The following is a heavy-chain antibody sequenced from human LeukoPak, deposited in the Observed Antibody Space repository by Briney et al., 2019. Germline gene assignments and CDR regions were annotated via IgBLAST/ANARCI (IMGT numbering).Heavy chain of an antibody. CDR2: INHSGST. D-gene: IGHD2-2*01. CDR3: ASGPPGYCSSTSCYGSLDY. Sequence: KPSETLSLTCAVYGGSFSGYYWSWIRQPPGKGLEWIGEINHSGSTNYNPSLKSRVTISVDTSKNQFSLKLSSVTAADTAVYYCASGPPGYCSSTSCYGSLDYWGQGTLVTVSS. V-gene: IGHV4-34*01. J-gene: IGHJ4*02. CDR1: GGSFSGYY.